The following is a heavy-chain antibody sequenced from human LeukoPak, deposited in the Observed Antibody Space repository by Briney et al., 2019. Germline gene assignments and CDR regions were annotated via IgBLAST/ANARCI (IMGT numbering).Heavy chain of an antibody. CDR3: ARDPYTYSSSWYGYFQY. CDR2: ISSSTNTI. J-gene: IGHJ1*01. Sequence: GGSLRLSCEVSGFPFTLYNMNWVRQAPGKGLEWFSYISSSTNTIYYADSVKGRFTISRDNSKNTLYLQMDSLRAEDTAVYYCARDPYTYSSSWYGYFQYWGQGTLVTVSS. CDR1: GFPFTLYN. D-gene: IGHD6-13*01. V-gene: IGHV3-48*01.